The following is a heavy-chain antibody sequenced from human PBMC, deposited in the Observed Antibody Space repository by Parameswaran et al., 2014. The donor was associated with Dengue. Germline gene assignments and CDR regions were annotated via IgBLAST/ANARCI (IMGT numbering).Heavy chain of an antibody. CDR2: INQDASVM. D-gene: IGHD3-10*01. V-gene: IGHV3-7*02. Sequence: VRQMPGKGPEWVANINQDASVMTYVDSVRGRFTISRDNAKNSLYLQMNSLRAEDTAMYFCMSGHYSLGSSGDYWGQGSLVTVSS. J-gene: IGHJ4*02. CDR3: MSGHYSLGSSGDY.